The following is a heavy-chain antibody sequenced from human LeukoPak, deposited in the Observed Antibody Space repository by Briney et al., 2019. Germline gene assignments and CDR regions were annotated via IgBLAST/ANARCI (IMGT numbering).Heavy chain of an antibody. J-gene: IGHJ4*02. V-gene: IGHV1-2*02. CDR1: GYTFTSYG. CDR2: INPNSGGT. Sequence: GASVKVSCKASGYTFTSYGISWVRQAPGQGLEWMGWINPNSGGTNYAQKFQGRVTMTRDTSISTAYMELSRLKSDDTAVYYCARQLRWDQYYFDYWGQGTLVTVSS. D-gene: IGHD4-23*01. CDR3: ARQLRWDQYYFDY.